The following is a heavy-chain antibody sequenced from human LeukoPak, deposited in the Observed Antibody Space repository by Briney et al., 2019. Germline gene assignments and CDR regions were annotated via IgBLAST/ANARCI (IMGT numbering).Heavy chain of an antibody. V-gene: IGHV3-23*01. J-gene: IGHJ4*02. CDR1: GFTFYRFA. CDR3: AKDANYLDSSGYFIPFDY. Sequence: GGSLRLSCSASGFTFYRFAMTWLRHVPGQGLNWVSSTSGNGLQTFYADSVKGRFSVSRDNSVNIIYLQMDSLRADDSALYSCAKDANYLDSSGYFIPFDYWGPGTLVTVAS. D-gene: IGHD3-22*01. CDR2: TSGNGLQT.